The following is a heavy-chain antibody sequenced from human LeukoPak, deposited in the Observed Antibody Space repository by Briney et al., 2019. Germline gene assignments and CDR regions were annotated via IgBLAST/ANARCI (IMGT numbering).Heavy chain of an antibody. CDR1: GGSISSYY. CDR3: ARRHNWFDP. J-gene: IGHJ5*02. V-gene: IGHV4-59*01. Sequence: SETLSLTCTVSGGSISSYYWSWIRQPPGKGLEWIGYIYYSGSTNYNPSLKSRVTISVDTSKNQFSLKLSSVTAADTAVYHCARRHNWFDPWGQGTLVTVSS. CDR2: IYYSGST.